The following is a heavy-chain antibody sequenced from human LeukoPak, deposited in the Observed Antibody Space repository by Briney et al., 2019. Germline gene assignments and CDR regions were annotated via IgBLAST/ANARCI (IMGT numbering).Heavy chain of an antibody. D-gene: IGHD3-16*01. J-gene: IGHJ4*02. Sequence: ASVKVSCKSPGYTFSRYGISWLRQAPGQGLEWMGWITPDKGKTEYAQKFQDRLTMTTDTSTSTGYMELRNLRSDDSAVYYCARDWGTERVIADNWGQGTLVTVSS. V-gene: IGHV1-18*01. CDR3: ARDWGTERVIADN. CDR2: ITPDKGKT. CDR1: GYTFSRYG.